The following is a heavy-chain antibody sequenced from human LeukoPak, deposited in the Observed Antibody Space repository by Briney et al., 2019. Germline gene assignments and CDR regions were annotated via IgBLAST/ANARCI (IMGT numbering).Heavy chain of an antibody. CDR2: INSDGSST. Sequence: PGGSLRLSCAASGFTLSSYWMHWVRQAPGKGLVWVSRINSDGSSTSCADSVKGRFTISRDNAKNTLYLQMNSLRAEDTGVYYCARIASHSSSWYDGGYWGQGTLVTVSS. CDR3: ARIASHSSSWYDGGY. CDR1: GFTLSSYW. D-gene: IGHD6-13*01. J-gene: IGHJ4*02. V-gene: IGHV3-74*01.